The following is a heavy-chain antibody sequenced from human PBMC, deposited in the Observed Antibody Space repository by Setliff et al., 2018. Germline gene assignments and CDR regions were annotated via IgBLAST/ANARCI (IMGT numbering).Heavy chain of an antibody. V-gene: IGHV4-39*07. CDR3: ARVVPLGGTDR. CDR2: IYYTGNT. D-gene: IGHD1-1*01. CDR1: GGSISSSSYY. Sequence: PSETLSLTCTVSGGSISSSSYYWGWIRQPPGKGLEWIGTIYYTGNTYYNPSLKSRVTISVDTSKNQFSLNLSSVTAADTAIYYYARVVPLGGTDRWGQGTLVTVS. J-gene: IGHJ5*02.